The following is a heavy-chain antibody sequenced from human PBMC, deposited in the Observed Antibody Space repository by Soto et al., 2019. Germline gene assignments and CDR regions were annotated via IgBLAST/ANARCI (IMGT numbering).Heavy chain of an antibody. CDR3: ARDWVLDY. D-gene: IGHD3-10*01. Sequence: PSETLSLTCAVSGGSISSGGYSWSWIRQPPGKGLEWIGYIYHSGSTYYNPSLKSRVTISVDRSKNQFSLKLSSVTAADTAVYYCARDWVLDYWGQGTLVTVSS. CDR1: GGSISSGGYS. J-gene: IGHJ4*02. CDR2: IYHSGST. V-gene: IGHV4-30-2*01.